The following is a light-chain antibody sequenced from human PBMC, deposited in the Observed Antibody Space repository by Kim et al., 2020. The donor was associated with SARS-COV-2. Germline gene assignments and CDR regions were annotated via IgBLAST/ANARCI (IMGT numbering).Light chain of an antibody. Sequence: EIVMTQSPATLSVSPGERATLSCRASQSVSSNLAWYQQKPGQAPRLLIYGASTRATGIPARFSGSGSGTEFTLTISSLQSEDFAVYYCQQYNNFPYTFGQGTKVDIK. V-gene: IGKV3-15*01. J-gene: IGKJ2*01. CDR2: GAS. CDR3: QQYNNFPYT. CDR1: QSVSSN.